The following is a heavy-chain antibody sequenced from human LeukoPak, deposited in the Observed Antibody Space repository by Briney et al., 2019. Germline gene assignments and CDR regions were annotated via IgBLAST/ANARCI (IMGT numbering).Heavy chain of an antibody. D-gene: IGHD3-22*01. CDR2: INHSGST. CDR1: GRSFSGYY. J-gene: IGHJ4*02. V-gene: IGHV4-34*01. Sequence: SETLSLTCAVYGRSFSGYYWSWIRQPPGKGLEWIGEINHSGSTNYNPSLKSRVTISVDTSKNQFSLKLSSVTAADTAVYYCARGYYYDSSGYYNDYWGQGTLVTVSS. CDR3: ARGYYYDSSGYYNDY.